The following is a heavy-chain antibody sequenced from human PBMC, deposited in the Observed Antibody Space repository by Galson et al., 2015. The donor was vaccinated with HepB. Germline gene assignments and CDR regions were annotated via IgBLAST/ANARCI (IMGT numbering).Heavy chain of an antibody. CDR3: AKDYGDRRGFDY. CDR2: ISYDGSNK. V-gene: IGHV3-30*18. D-gene: IGHD4-17*01. Sequence: SLRLSCAASGFTFSSYGMHWVRQAPGKGLEWVAVISYDGSNKYYADSVKGRFTISRDNSKNTLYLQMNSLRAEDTAVYYCAKDYGDRRGFDYWGQGTLVTVSS. J-gene: IGHJ4*02. CDR1: GFTFSSYG.